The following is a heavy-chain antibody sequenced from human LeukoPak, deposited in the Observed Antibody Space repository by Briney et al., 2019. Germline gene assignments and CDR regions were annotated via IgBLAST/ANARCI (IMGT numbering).Heavy chain of an antibody. CDR3: AAEDFYGGYGLDY. CDR1: GFTFSSYA. CDR2: ISHDGSNG. D-gene: IGHD5-12*01. V-gene: IGHV3-30-3*01. J-gene: IGHJ4*02. Sequence: GGSLRLSCAASGFTFSSYAMHWVRQAPGKGLEWIAIISHDGSNGYYAGSVKGRFTASRDNSENTLYLQMSSLRGEDMAVYYCAAEDFYGGYGLDYWGQGTLVTVSS.